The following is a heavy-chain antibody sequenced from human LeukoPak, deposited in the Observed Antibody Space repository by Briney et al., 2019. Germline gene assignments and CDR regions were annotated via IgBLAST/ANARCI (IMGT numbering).Heavy chain of an antibody. Sequence: GWSLRLSCAASGFTFDNYAMHWVRQTPGKGLEWVSGISWDSGSNNYADSVKGRFTISRDNAKNSLFLQMNSLRTEDTALYYCARDIFSVAGPDLDCWGQGTQVTVSS. CDR3: ARDIFSVAGPDLDC. V-gene: IGHV3-9*01. CDR2: ISWDSGSN. D-gene: IGHD6-19*01. CDR1: GFTFDNYA. J-gene: IGHJ4*02.